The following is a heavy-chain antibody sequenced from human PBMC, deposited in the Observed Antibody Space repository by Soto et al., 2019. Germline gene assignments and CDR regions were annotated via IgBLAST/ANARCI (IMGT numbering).Heavy chain of an antibody. CDR2: INAGNGNT. Sequence: QVQLVQSGAEVKKPGASVKVSCKASGYTFTSYAMHWVRQAPGQRLEWMGWINAGNGNTKYSQKFQGRVTITRDTSASTAYMELSSLRSEDTAVYYCARMVAKMGGMDVWGQGTTVTGSS. V-gene: IGHV1-3*01. CDR3: ARMVAKMGGMDV. J-gene: IGHJ6*02. CDR1: GYTFTSYA. D-gene: IGHD2-15*01.